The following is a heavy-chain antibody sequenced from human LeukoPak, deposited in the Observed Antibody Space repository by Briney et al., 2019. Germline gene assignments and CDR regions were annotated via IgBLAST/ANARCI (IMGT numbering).Heavy chain of an antibody. CDR3: AKDRRYSSGWFRYYYFDY. D-gene: IGHD6-19*01. CDR2: ISSNGGST. V-gene: IGHV3-64*01. Sequence: GGSLRLSCAASGLTFSSYAMHWVRQAPGKGLEYVSAISSNGGSTYYANSVKGRFTISRDNSKNTLYLQMGSLRAEDTAVYYCAKDRRYSSGWFRYYYFDYWGQGTLVTVSS. CDR1: GLTFSSYA. J-gene: IGHJ4*02.